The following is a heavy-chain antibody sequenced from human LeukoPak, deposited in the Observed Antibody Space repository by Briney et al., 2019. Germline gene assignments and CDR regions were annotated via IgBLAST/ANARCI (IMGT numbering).Heavy chain of an antibody. Sequence: SVKASCKASGGTFSSYAISWVRQAPGQGREWMGGLIPIFGTANYAQKFQGRVTITADESTSTAYMELSSLRSEDTAVYYCARPPLGYCSSTSCPFDYWGQGTLVTVSS. V-gene: IGHV1-69*13. D-gene: IGHD2-2*01. CDR2: LIPIFGTA. CDR1: GGTFSSYA. J-gene: IGHJ4*02. CDR3: ARPPLGYCSSTSCPFDY.